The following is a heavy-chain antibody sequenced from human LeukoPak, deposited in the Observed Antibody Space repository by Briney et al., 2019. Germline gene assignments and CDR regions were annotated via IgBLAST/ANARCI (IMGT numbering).Heavy chain of an antibody. Sequence: GGSLRLSCAASGFTFSSYAMSWVRQAPGKGLEWVSAISGSGGSTYYADSVKGRFTISRDNSKNTLYLQMRSLRPEDTAFYYCAKDGRYCTATSCFSSWLDPWGQGTLVTVSS. V-gene: IGHV3-23*01. CDR1: GFTFSSYA. CDR3: AKDGRYCTATSCFSSWLDP. D-gene: IGHD2-8*02. J-gene: IGHJ5*01. CDR2: ISGSGGST.